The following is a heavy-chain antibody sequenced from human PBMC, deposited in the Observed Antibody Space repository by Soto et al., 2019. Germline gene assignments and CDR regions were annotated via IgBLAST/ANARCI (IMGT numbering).Heavy chain of an antibody. D-gene: IGHD4-4*01. CDR3: ARVWQRVTNS. CDR2: LFPGSGGT. Sequence: QVQLVKTGDEVVPPGASVTVSCKASGYTFTTYFLHWVRQAPGQGLECLGWLFPGSGGTTYAQKCQGRVTRTRDTSFNTAYIELRRLTSDDTGVYYCARVWQRVTNSWGQGALISVSS. CDR1: GYTFTTYF. V-gene: IGHV1-2*02. J-gene: IGHJ4*02.